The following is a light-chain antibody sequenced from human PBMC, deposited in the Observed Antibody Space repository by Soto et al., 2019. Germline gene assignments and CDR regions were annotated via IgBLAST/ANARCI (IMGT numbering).Light chain of an antibody. Sequence: EIVLTQSPGTLSLSPGERATLSCRASQSVSSNFLAWYQQKPGQAPRLLIYGASSRATGIPDRFSGSGSGTDFNLSISSLEPEEFAVYYCQQYGTSPVTFGGGTKVEIK. V-gene: IGKV3-20*01. J-gene: IGKJ4*02. CDR2: GAS. CDR1: QSVSSNF. CDR3: QQYGTSPVT.